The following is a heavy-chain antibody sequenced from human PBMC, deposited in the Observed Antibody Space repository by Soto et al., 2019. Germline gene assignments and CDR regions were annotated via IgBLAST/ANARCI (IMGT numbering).Heavy chain of an antibody. CDR2: IYYSGST. Sequence: PSETLSLTCTVSGGSISSGDYYWSWIRQPPGKGLEWIGYIYYSGSTYYNPSLKSRVTISVDTSKNQFSLKLSSVTAADTAVYYCARVILREWELHFDYWGQGTLVTVSS. D-gene: IGHD1-26*01. CDR1: GGSISSGDYY. J-gene: IGHJ4*02. CDR3: ARVILREWELHFDY. V-gene: IGHV4-30-4*01.